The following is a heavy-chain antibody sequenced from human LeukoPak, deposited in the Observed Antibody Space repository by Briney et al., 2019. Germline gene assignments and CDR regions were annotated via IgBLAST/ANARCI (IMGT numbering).Heavy chain of an antibody. V-gene: IGHV3-74*01. J-gene: IGHJ6*02. CDR2: INNDGSST. CDR3: ARDRHLWFGGNYYYGMDV. Sequence: AGGSLRLSCAASGFTFSSYWMHWVRQAPGKGLVWVSRINNDGSSTSYADSVKGRFTISRDNAKNTLYLQMNSLRAEDTAVYYCARDRHLWFGGNYYYGMDVWGQGTTVTVSS. D-gene: IGHD3-10*01. CDR1: GFTFSSYW.